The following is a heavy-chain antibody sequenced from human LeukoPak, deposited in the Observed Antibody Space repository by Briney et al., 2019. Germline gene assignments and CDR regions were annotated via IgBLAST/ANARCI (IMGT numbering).Heavy chain of an antibody. D-gene: IGHD3-22*01. CDR1: GGSISSSSYY. V-gene: IGHV4-39*01. Sequence: SETLSLTCTVPGGSISSSSYYWGWIRQPPGKGLEWIGSIYYSGSTYYNPSLKSRVTISVDTSKNQFSLELSSVTAADTAVYYCATLAAQRRGHYDSSAQVGYWGQGTLVTVSS. CDR3: ATLAAQRRGHYDSSAQVGY. J-gene: IGHJ4*02. CDR2: IYYSGST.